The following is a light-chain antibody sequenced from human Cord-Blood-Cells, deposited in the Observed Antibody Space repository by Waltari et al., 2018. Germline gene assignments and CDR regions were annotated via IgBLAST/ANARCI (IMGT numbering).Light chain of an antibody. Sequence: DIQMTQSPSSLSASVGDRVTITCRASQSISSYLNLYKQKPGKAPKLLIYAASSLQSGVPSRFSGSGSGTDFTLTISSLQPEDFATYYCQQSYSTLTFGGGTKVEIK. CDR3: QQSYSTLT. CDR1: QSISSY. CDR2: AAS. J-gene: IGKJ4*01. V-gene: IGKV1-39*01.